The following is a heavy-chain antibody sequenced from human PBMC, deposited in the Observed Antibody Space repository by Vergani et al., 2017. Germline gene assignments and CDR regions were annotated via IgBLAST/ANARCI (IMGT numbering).Heavy chain of an antibody. CDR2: IYYSGST. CDR3: ARQTRSYYYDSSGYWFDY. V-gene: IGHV4-39*01. Sequence: QLQLQESGPGLVKPSETLSLTCTVSGGSISSSSYYWGWIRQPPGKVLEWIGSIYYSGSTYYNPSLKSRVTISVDTSKNQFSLKLSSVTAADTAVYYCARQTRSYYYDSSGYWFDYWGQGTLVTVSS. J-gene: IGHJ4*02. CDR1: GGSISSSSYY. D-gene: IGHD3-22*01.